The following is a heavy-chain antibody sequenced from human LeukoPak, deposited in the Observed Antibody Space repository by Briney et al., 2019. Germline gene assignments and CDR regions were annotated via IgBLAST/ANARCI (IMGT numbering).Heavy chain of an antibody. CDR2: IYHSGST. J-gene: IGHJ4*02. CDR3: ARDRPSKYCSSTSCYIHPDY. D-gene: IGHD2-2*02. V-gene: IGHV4-38-2*02. CDR1: GYSISSGYY. Sequence: SETLSLTCTVSGYSISSGYYWGWIRQPPGKGLEWIGSIYHSGSTYYNPSLKSRVTISVDTSKNQFSLKLSSVTAADTAVYYCARDRPSKYCSSTSCYIHPDYWGQGTLVTVSS.